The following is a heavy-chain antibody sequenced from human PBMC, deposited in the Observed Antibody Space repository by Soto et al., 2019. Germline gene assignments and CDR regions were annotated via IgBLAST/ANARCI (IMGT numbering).Heavy chain of an antibody. CDR1: GFSFDDYG. CDR3: AKDGNRGRDYGVDV. D-gene: IGHD7-27*01. V-gene: IGHV3-9*01. Sequence: GGSLRLSCAASGFSFDDYGMHWVRQGPGKGLEWVSGISWKSGAIGYADSVKGRFTISRDNAKNSLYLQMNSLRAEDTALYYCAKDGNRGRDYGVDVWGQGTTVTVSS. CDR2: ISWKSGAI. J-gene: IGHJ6*02.